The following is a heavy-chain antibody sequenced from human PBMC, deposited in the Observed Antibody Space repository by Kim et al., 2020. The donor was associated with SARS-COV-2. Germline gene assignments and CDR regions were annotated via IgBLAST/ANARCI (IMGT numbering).Heavy chain of an antibody. V-gene: IGHV4-59*01. Sequence: SETLSLTCTVSGGSISSYYWSWIRQPPGKGLEWIGYIYYSGSTNYNPSLKSRVTISVDTSKNQFSLKLSSVTAADTAVYYCARGAGGYNYGFDYWGQGTLVTVSS. CDR1: GGSISSYY. J-gene: IGHJ4*02. CDR3: ARGAGGYNYGFDY. CDR2: IYYSGST. D-gene: IGHD5-18*01.